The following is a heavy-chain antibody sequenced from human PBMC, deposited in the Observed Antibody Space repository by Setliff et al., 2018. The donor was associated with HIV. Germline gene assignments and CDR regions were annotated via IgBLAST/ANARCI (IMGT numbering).Heavy chain of an antibody. D-gene: IGHD1-1*01. CDR1: GDSVNDRSYY. Sequence: SETLSLTCAVSGDSVNDRSYYWSWIRQSTGKGLEWIGEINDSGTTNYNPSLESRVTMLIDMSKNQFSLNLNSVTAADAAVYFCARAREGWKPFAFDYWGQGTLVTVSS. V-gene: IGHV4-34*01. CDR3: ARAREGWKPFAFDY. CDR2: INDSGTT. J-gene: IGHJ4*02.